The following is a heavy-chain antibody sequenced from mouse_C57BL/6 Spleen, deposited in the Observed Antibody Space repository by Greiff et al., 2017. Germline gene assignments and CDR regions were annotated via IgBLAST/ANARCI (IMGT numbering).Heavy chain of an antibody. CDR1: GYTFTSYW. Sequence: QVQLKQPGAELVRPGSSVKLSCKASGYTFTSYWMEWVKQRPGQGLEWIGNIYPSDSETHYNQKFKDKATLTVDKSSSTAYMQLSSLTSEDSAVYYCARGYYGSSLFAYWGQGTLVTVSA. CDR3: ARGYYGSSLFAY. D-gene: IGHD1-1*01. CDR2: IYPSDSET. V-gene: IGHV1-61*01. J-gene: IGHJ3*01.